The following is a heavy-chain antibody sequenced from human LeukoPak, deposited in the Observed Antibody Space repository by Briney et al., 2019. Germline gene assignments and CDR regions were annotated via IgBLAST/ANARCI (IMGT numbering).Heavy chain of an antibody. V-gene: IGHV4-4*02. Sequence: PSGTLSLTCAVSGGSSSSINWWGWVRQPPGKGLEWIGEIYHSGSPNYNPSLKSRVTISVDKSRNHFSLNLSSVTAADTAVYYCARVNINNWHSCDYWGQGTLVTVSS. J-gene: IGHJ4*02. CDR3: ARVNINNWHSCDY. CDR2: IYHSGSP. CDR1: GGSSSSINW. D-gene: IGHD1-1*01.